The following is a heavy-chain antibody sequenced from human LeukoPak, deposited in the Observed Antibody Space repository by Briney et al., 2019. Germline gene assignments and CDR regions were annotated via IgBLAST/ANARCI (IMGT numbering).Heavy chain of an antibody. J-gene: IGHJ4*02. D-gene: IGHD3-22*01. V-gene: IGHV1-2*06. CDR2: INPNSGGT. Sequence: ASVKVSCKASGYTFTGYYMHWVRQAPGQGLEWMGRINPNSGGTNYAQKFQGRVTMTRGTSISTAYMELSRLRSDDTAVYYCAKIVDYYDSSGYYFDYWGQGTLVTVSS. CDR1: GYTFTGYY. CDR3: AKIVDYYDSSGYYFDY.